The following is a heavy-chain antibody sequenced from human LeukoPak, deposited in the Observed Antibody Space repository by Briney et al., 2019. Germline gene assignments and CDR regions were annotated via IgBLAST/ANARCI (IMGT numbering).Heavy chain of an antibody. Sequence: SVKVSCKASGGTFSSYAISWVRQAPGQGLEWMGGIIPIFGTANYAQKFQSRVTITADESTSTAYMELSSLRSEDTAVYYCARDRSSSSCFDYWGQGTLVTVSS. CDR2: IIPIFGTA. J-gene: IGHJ4*02. D-gene: IGHD6-13*01. CDR1: GGTFSSYA. V-gene: IGHV1-69*01. CDR3: ARDRSSSSCFDY.